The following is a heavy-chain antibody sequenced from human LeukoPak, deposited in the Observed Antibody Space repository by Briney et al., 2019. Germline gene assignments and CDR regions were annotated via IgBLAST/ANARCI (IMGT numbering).Heavy chain of an antibody. CDR3: ARDPCRSSSPSCYTYYFYGMDV. Sequence: PGGSLRLSCAASGFIFSSYSMHWVRQAPGKGLEWVSSITSSSSYIYYADSVKGRFTISRDNAKNSLYLQINSLRAEDTAAYYCARDPCRSSSPSCYTYYFYGMDVWGQGTTVTVSS. CDR2: ITSSSSYI. CDR1: GFIFSSYS. V-gene: IGHV3-21*01. J-gene: IGHJ6*02. D-gene: IGHD2-2*02.